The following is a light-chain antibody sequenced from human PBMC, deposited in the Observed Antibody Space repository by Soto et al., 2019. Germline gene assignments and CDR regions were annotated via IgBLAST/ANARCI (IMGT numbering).Light chain of an antibody. V-gene: IGLV2-8*01. J-gene: IGLJ1*01. CDR2: EVT. CDR1: SSDVGGYNY. CDR3: CSYAGSIRV. Sequence: QSALTQPPSASGSPGQSVTISCTGTSSDVGGYNYVSWYQQHPGKAPKVMIYEVTKRPSGVPDRFSGSKSGNTASLTVSGLQAEDEADYYCCSYAGSIRVFGTGTQLTVL.